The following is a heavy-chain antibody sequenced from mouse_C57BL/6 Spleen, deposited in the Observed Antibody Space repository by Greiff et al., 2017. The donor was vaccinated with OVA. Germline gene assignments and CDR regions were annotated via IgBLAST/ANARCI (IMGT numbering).Heavy chain of an antibody. CDR3: ARDPHYYGSPYYAMDY. CDR1: GYAFSSSW. D-gene: IGHD1-1*01. CDR2: IYPGDGDT. J-gene: IGHJ4*01. Sequence: VQLQESGPELVKPGASVKISCKASGYAFSSSWMNWVKQRPGKGLEWIGRIYPGDGDTNYNGKFKGKATLTADKSSSTAYMQLSSLTSEDSAVYFGARDPHYYGSPYYAMDYWGQGTSVTVSS. V-gene: IGHV1-82*01.